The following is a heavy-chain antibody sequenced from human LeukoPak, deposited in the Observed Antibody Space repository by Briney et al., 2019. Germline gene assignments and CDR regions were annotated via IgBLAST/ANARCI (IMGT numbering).Heavy chain of an antibody. CDR2: ISSNGGST. V-gene: IGHV3-64D*06. J-gene: IGHJ3*02. Sequence: GGSLRLSCSASGFTFSSYAMHWVRQAPGKGLEYVSAISSNGGSTYYADSVKGRFTISRDNSKNTLYLQMSSLRAEDTAVYYCARTVAGLPLDAFDIWGQGTMVTVSS. CDR1: GFTFSSYA. D-gene: IGHD6-19*01. CDR3: ARTVAGLPLDAFDI.